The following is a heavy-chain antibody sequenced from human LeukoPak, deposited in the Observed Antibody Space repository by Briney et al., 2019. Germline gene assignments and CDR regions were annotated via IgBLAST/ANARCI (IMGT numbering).Heavy chain of an antibody. CDR3: ARVPSTMVRGVIIYDAFDI. D-gene: IGHD3-10*01. CDR1: VGTFNSYA. Sequence: GASVTVSCKASVGTFNSYAISWVRQAPGQGLEWMGGIIPIFGTANYAQKFQSRVTITADESTSTAYMELSSLRSEDTAVYYCARVPSTMVRGVIIYDAFDIWGQGTMVTVSS. J-gene: IGHJ3*02. CDR2: IIPIFGTA. V-gene: IGHV1-69*13.